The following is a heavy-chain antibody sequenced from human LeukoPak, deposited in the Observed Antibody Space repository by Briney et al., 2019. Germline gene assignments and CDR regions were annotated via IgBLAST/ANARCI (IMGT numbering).Heavy chain of an antibody. CDR1: GFTFSSYA. CDR3: ARESGYYYGSGSYFRFGYFDY. J-gene: IGHJ4*02. Sequence: GGSLRLSCAASGFTFSSYAMSWVRQAPGKGLVWVSRINSDGSSTSYADSVKGRFTISRDNAKNTLYLQMNSLRAEDTAVYYCARESGYYYGSGSYFRFGYFDYWGQGTLVTVSS. D-gene: IGHD3-10*01. V-gene: IGHV3-74*01. CDR2: INSDGSST.